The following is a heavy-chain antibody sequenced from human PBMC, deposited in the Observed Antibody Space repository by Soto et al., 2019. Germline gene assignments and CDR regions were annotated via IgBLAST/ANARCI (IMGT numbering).Heavy chain of an antibody. J-gene: IGHJ6*03. CDR3: AKASSVWLKTRPMDV. CDR2: ISWNSGSI. V-gene: IGHV3-9*01. Sequence: EVQLVESGGGLVQPGRSLRLSCAASGFTFDGYAMHWVRQAPGKGLEWVSGISWNSGSIGYADSVKGRFTISRDTAKNPLYLQMNSLRAEDTALYYCAKASSVWLKTRPMDVWGKGTTVTVSS. D-gene: IGHD2-8*01. CDR1: GFTFDGYA.